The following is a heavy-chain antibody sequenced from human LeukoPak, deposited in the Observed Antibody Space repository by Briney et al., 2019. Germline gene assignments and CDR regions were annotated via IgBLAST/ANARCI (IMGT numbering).Heavy chain of an antibody. CDR3: ARVWTTGTTGGSDY. J-gene: IGHJ4*02. CDR2: ISSSSDYK. V-gene: IGHV3-21*01. Sequence: PGGSLRLSCAASGFTFSSYSMNWVRQAPGKGLEWVSSISSSSDYKYYADSVKGRFTISRDNAKNSLYLQMNSLRAEDTAVYYCARVWTTGTTGGSDYWGQGALVTVSS. CDR1: GFTFSSYS. D-gene: IGHD1-1*01.